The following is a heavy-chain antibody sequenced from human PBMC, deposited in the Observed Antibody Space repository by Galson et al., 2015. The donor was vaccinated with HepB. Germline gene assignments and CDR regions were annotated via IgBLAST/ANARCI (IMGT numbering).Heavy chain of an antibody. D-gene: IGHD3-10*01. CDR3: ARTRRITMVRGVIIGPRYGMDV. V-gene: IGHV4-34*01. Sequence: ETLSLTCAVYGGSFSGYYWSWIRQPPGKGLEWIGEINHSGSTNYNPSLKSRVTISVDTSKNQFSLKLSSVTAADTAVYYCARTRRITMVRGVIIGPRYGMDVWGQGTTVTVSS. CDR1: GGSFSGYY. CDR2: INHSGST. J-gene: IGHJ6*02.